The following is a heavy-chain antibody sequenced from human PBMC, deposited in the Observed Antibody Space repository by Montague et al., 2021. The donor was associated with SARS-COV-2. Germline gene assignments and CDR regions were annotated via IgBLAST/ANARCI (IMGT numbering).Heavy chain of an antibody. J-gene: IGHJ4*02. CDR2: IYYSGST. CDR3: VREGGSMTFDY. D-gene: IGHD1-26*01. Sequence: SETLSLTCAVSGGSINSYYWSWIRQPPGKGLEWIGYIYYSGSTTYNPSLKSRVTISVDTSKNQFSLRLNSVTAADTAVYYCVREGGSMTFDYWGQGILVTVSS. CDR1: GGSINSYY. V-gene: IGHV4-59*08.